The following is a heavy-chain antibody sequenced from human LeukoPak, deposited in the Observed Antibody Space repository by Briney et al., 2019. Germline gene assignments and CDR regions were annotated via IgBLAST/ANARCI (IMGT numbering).Heavy chain of an antibody. CDR3: ARDQDYYGSGAFDL. Sequence: GGSPRLSCAASGFTFSSYGMHWVRQAPGKGLEWVAVIWYDGSNKYYADSVKGRFTISRDNSKNTLYLQMNSLRAEDTAVYYCARDQDYYGSGAFDLWGRGTLVTVSS. CDR2: IWYDGSNK. CDR1: GFTFSSYG. J-gene: IGHJ2*01. V-gene: IGHV3-33*01. D-gene: IGHD3-10*01.